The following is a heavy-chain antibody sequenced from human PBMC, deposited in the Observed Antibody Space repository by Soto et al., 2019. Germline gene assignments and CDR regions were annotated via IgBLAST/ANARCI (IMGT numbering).Heavy chain of an antibody. CDR2: IIPILGIA. V-gene: IGHV1-69*02. D-gene: IGHD2-2*02. J-gene: IGHJ5*02. CDR1: GGTFSSYT. CDR3: AYKDTGYCRSTSCYNYWFDP. Sequence: GASVKVSCKASGGTFSSYTISWVRQAPGQGLEWMGRIIPILGIANYAQKFQGRVTITADKSTSTAYMELSSLRSEDTAVYYCAYKDTGYCRSTSCYNYWFDPWGQGTLVTVSS.